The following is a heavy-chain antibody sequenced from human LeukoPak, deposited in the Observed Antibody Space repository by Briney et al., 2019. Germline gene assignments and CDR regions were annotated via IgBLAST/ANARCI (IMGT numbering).Heavy chain of an antibody. V-gene: IGHV4-59*01. D-gene: IGHD3-10*01. Sequence: SETLSLTCTVSGGSISSYYWSWIRQPPGKGLEWIGYIYYSGSTNYNPSLKSRVTISVDTSKNQFSLKLSSVTAADTAVYYCARGVATMVRGVIITDYYYYMDVWGKGTTVTISS. CDR2: IYYSGST. CDR3: ARGVATMVRGVIITDYYYYMDV. J-gene: IGHJ6*03. CDR1: GGSISSYY.